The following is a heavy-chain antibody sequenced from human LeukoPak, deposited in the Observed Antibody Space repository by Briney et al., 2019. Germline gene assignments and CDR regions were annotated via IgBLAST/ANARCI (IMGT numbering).Heavy chain of an antibody. CDR1: GFTFSSYA. Sequence: GRSLRLSCAASGFTFSSYAMHWVRQAPGKGLEWVAVISYDGSNKYYADSVKGRFTISRDNSKNTLYLQMNSLRAEDTALYYCARVPLGYCSSTSCCDAFDIWGQGTMVTVSS. J-gene: IGHJ3*02. CDR3: ARVPLGYCSSTSCCDAFDI. V-gene: IGHV3-30-3*01. CDR2: ISYDGSNK. D-gene: IGHD2-2*01.